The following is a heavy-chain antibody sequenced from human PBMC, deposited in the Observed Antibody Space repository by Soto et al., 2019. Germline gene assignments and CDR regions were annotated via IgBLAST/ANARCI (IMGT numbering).Heavy chain of an antibody. CDR1: GYTFTSYY. CDR2: INPSGGYT. J-gene: IGHJ4*02. CDR3: ARGGGIVVVVSPFDY. V-gene: IGHV1-46*03. Sequence: ASVKVSCKASGYTFTSYYMNWVRQAPGQGLEWLGIINPSGGYTTYAQRFLGRVTMTSDTSTSTVHIELGSLTSEDTAVYYCARGGGIVVVVSPFDYWGQGTLVTVSS. D-gene: IGHD2-15*01.